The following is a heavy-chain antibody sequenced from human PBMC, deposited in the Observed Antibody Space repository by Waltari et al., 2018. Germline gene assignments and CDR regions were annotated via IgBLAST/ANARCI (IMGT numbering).Heavy chain of an antibody. D-gene: IGHD1-1*01. CDR1: GFTFSNFA. CDR2: ISSSGGTT. CDR3: AKDLYRWAEHFDL. J-gene: IGHJ2*01. V-gene: IGHV3-23*04. Sequence: QLVESGGGLVQPGGSLRLSCAASGFTFSNFAMSWVRQAPGKGLEWVSGISSSGGTTYYADSMKGRFTISRDNSKNTLYLQMNSLRAEDTAVYYCAKDLYRWAEHFDLWGRGTLVTVSS.